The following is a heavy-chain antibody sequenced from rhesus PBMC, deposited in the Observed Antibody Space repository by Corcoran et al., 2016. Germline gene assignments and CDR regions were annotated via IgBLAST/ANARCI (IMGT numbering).Heavy chain of an antibody. D-gene: IGHD7-45*01. J-gene: IGHJ2*01. CDR2: ISGSSGST. CDR1: GGSVSSSNW. CDR3: ARAFNWGYWYFDL. Sequence: QVQLQESGPGLVKPSETLSLTCAVSGGSVSSSNWWSWIRQPPRKGLEWIGYISGSSGSTYYNPSLKSRVTISTDTSKNQFSLKLGSVTAADTAVYYCARAFNWGYWYFDLWGPGTPITISS. V-gene: IGHV4-65*01.